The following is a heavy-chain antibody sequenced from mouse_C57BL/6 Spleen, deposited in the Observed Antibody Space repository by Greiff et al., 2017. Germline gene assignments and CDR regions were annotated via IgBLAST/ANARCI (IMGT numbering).Heavy chain of an antibody. CDR2: IDPNSGGT. V-gene: IGHV1-72*01. D-gene: IGHD1-1*01. CDR1: GYTFTSYW. CDR3: ARAGYYGSSPAWFAY. Sequence: VQLQQSGPELVKPGASVKMSCKASGYTFTSYWMHWVKQRPGRGLEWIGRIDPNSGGTKYNEKFKSKDTLTVDKPSSTAYMQLSSLTSEDSAVYYCARAGYYGSSPAWFAYWGQGTLVTVSA. J-gene: IGHJ3*01.